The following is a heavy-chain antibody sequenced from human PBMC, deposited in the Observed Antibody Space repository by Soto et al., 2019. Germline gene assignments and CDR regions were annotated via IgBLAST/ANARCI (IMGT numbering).Heavy chain of an antibody. CDR3: ARSILFNRNFAEALDL. D-gene: IGHD1-7*01. CDR1: GYTFTGYD. Sequence: GASVKVSCKACGYTFTGYDINWVRQATGRGIEWMGWMNPNSGNTGYAQKFQGRVTMTRNTSISTAYMELSSLRSEDTAVYYCARSILFNRNFAEALDLSGQRIMLT. J-gene: IGHJ3*01. CDR2: MNPNSGNT. V-gene: IGHV1-8*01.